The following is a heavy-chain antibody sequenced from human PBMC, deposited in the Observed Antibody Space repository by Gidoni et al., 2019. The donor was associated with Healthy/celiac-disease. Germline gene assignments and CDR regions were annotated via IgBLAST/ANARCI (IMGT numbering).Heavy chain of an antibody. CDR3: ARAVELASSGSEVYYFDY. CDR1: GGSFSGYY. V-gene: IGHV4-34*01. Sequence: QVQLQQWGAGLLKPSETLSLTCAVYGGSFSGYYWSWIRQPPGKGLEWIGEINHSGSTNYNPSLKSRVTISVDTSKNQFSLKLSSVTAADTAVYYCARAVELASSGSEVYYFDYWGQGTLVTVSS. D-gene: IGHD1-26*01. CDR2: INHSGST. J-gene: IGHJ4*02.